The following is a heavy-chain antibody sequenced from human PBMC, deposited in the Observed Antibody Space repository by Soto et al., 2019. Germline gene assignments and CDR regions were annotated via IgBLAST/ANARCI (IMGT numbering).Heavy chain of an antibody. D-gene: IGHD4-17*01. J-gene: IGHJ4*02. CDR3: ARHDYGDYGGFDY. CDR1: SGSISRTTYY. Sequence: SSETLSLTCTVSSGSISRTTYYWGWIRQPPGKGLEWIGSIYYSGSTYYNPSLKSRVTISADTSKNHFSLKLSSVTAADTAVYYCARHDYGDYGGFDYWGQGTLVTVSS. CDR2: IYYSGST. V-gene: IGHV4-39*01.